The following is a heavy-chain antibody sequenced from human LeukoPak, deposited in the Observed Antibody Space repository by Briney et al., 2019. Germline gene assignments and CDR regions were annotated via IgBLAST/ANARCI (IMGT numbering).Heavy chain of an antibody. CDR3: ARDSSAYYTFDI. J-gene: IGHJ3*02. Sequence: GRSLRLSCAASGFTFSSYAMNWVRHAPGKGLEWVSSISSSGGYIFDADSVKGRFTISRDNAKNSLYLQMNSLRAEDTAVYYCARDSSAYYTFDIWGQGTMVTVSS. CDR1: GFTFSSYA. D-gene: IGHD3-22*01. CDR2: ISSSGGYI. V-gene: IGHV3-21*01.